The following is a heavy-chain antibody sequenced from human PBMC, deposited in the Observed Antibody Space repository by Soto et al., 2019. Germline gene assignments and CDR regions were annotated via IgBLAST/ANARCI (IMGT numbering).Heavy chain of an antibody. D-gene: IGHD3-22*01. CDR1: GGSISTSNW. V-gene: IGHV4-4*02. CDR3: ARNPRQRVYDSSGYFSRPEYYFDY. J-gene: IGHJ4*02. Sequence: SETLSLTCAVSGGSISTSNWWSWVRQPPGKELEWIGEVYRTGSTNYNPSLESRLTISVDKSKNQFSLKLSSVTAADTAVYYCARNPRQRVYDSSGYFSRPEYYFDYWGQGALVTVSS. CDR2: VYRTGST.